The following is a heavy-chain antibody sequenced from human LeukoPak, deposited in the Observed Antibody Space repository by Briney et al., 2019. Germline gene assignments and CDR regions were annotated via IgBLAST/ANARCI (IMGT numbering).Heavy chain of an antibody. Sequence: PSETLSLTCAVYGGSFSGYYWSWIRQPPGKGLEWIGEINHSGSTNYNPSLTSRVTISVDTSKNQFSLKGGSVTAADTGVYYRARLVHSNYYYYYYMDVWGKGTTVTVSS. J-gene: IGHJ6*03. D-gene: IGHD4-11*01. V-gene: IGHV4-34*01. CDR3: ARLVHSNYYYYYYMDV. CDR1: GGSFSGYY. CDR2: INHSGST.